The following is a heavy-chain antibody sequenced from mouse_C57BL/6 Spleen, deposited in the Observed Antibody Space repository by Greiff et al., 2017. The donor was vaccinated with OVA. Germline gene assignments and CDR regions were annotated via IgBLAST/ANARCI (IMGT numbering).Heavy chain of an antibody. V-gene: IGHV1-76*01. D-gene: IGHD2-1*01. CDR1: GYTFTDYY. CDR3: ARDGNSREFAY. Sequence: QVQLQQSGAELVRPGASVKLSCKASGYTFTDYYINWVKQRPGQGLEWIARIYPGSGNTYYNEKFKGKATLTAEKSSSTAYMQLSSLTSEDSAVYFWARDGNSREFAYWGQGTLVTVSA. J-gene: IGHJ3*01. CDR2: IYPGSGNT.